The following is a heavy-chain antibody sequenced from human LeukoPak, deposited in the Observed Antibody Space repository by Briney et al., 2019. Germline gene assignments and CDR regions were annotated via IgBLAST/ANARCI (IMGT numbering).Heavy chain of an antibody. J-gene: IGHJ4*02. CDR2: IIPILGMA. D-gene: IGHD3-22*01. V-gene: IGHV1-69*04. CDR1: GGTFSSYA. Sequence: ASVKVSCKASGGTFSSYAISCVRQAPGQGLEWMGRIIPILGMANYAQKFQGRVTITADKSTSTAYMELSSLRSEDTAVYYCASSFEVINYSSFDYWGQGTLVTVSS. CDR3: ASSFEVINYSSFDY.